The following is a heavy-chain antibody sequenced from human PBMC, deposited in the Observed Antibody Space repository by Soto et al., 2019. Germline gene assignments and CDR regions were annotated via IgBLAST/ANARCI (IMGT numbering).Heavy chain of an antibody. J-gene: IGHJ4*02. V-gene: IGHV4-31*03. Sequence: SETLSLTCTVSGGSISSGGYYWSWIRQHPGKVLEWIGYIYYSGSTYYNPSLKSRVTIXXXXSXNXFXLXLXSVTXADTALYYCARSVQGGFDYWGQGTLVTVSS. D-gene: IGHD3-10*02. CDR1: GGSISSGGYY. CDR2: IYYSGST. CDR3: ARSVQGGFDY.